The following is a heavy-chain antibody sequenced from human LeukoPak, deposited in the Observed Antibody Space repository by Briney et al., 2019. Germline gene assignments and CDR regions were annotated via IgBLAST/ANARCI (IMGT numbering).Heavy chain of an antibody. D-gene: IGHD3-9*01. CDR3: AKVNDILTGYNWFDP. Sequence: GGSLRLSCAASGFTFSSYAMSWVRQAPGKGLEWVSAISGSGGSTYYADSMKGRFTISRDNSKNTLYLQMNSLRAEDTAVYYCAKVNDILTGYNWFDPWGQGTLVTVSS. V-gene: IGHV3-23*01. CDR1: GFTFSSYA. CDR2: ISGSGGST. J-gene: IGHJ5*02.